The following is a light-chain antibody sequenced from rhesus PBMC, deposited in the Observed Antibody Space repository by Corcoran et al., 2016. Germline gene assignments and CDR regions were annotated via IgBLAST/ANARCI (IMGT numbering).Light chain of an antibody. CDR1: QGISSY. J-gene: IGKJ4*01. Sequence: DIQMTQSPSSLSASVGDTVTITCRASQGISSYLTWFQQKPGKAPKRLIYTASSLESGVPSRFSGSGSGTSFTLTISSLQPEDFATDYCQQHNTYPLTFGGGTKVEIK. CDR2: TAS. V-gene: IGKV1-28*02. CDR3: QQHNTYPLT.